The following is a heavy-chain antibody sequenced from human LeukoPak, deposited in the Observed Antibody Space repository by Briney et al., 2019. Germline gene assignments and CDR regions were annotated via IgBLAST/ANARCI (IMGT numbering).Heavy chain of an antibody. CDR1: GFTFSTFA. D-gene: IGHD3-10*01. V-gene: IGHV3-21*01. CDR2: ITGSGPYI. Sequence: GGSLRLSCAASGFTFSTFAMHWVRLSPEKGLEWVSSITGSGPYILYADSVKRRFTISRDNAKNSLDRQMNSLRAEDTAVYYCVRYYTRHSWYFDLWGRGTLVTVSS. J-gene: IGHJ2*01. CDR3: VRYYTRHSWYFDL.